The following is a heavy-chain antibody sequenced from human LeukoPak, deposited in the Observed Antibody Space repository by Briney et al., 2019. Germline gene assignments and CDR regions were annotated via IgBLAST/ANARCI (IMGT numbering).Heavy chain of an antibody. CDR1: GDSVSSNSAA. Sequence: SQTLSLTCAISGDSVSSNSAAWNWIRQSPSRGLEWLGRTYYRSKWYNDYAVSVRSRIIINPDTSKNQFSLQLNSVTPEDTAVCYCARGYNWNRYYGMDVWGQGTTVTVSS. CDR3: ARGYNWNRYYGMDV. D-gene: IGHD1-20*01. V-gene: IGHV6-1*01. J-gene: IGHJ6*02. CDR2: TYYRSKWYN.